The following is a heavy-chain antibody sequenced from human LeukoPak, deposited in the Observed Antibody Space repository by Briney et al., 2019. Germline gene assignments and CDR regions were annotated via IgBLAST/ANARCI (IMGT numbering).Heavy chain of an antibody. D-gene: IGHD3-10*01. CDR2: ISAYNGNT. Sequence: ASVKVSCKASGYTFTSYGISWMRQAPGQGAEWMGWISAYNGNTNYAQKLQGRVTMTTDTSTSTAYMELRSLRSDDTAVYYCARDLAHYYGSGSLFDYWGQGTLVTVSS. V-gene: IGHV1-18*01. CDR3: ARDLAHYYGSGSLFDY. CDR1: GYTFTSYG. J-gene: IGHJ4*02.